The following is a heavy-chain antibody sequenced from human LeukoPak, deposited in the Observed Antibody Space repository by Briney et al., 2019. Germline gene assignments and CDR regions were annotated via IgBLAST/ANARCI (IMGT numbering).Heavy chain of an antibody. Sequence: SETLSLTCTVSGGSISSYYWSWIRQPAGKGLEWIGRIYTSGRTNYNPSLKSRVTISVDTSKNQFSLKLSSVTAADTAVYYCARDYYGSGYYYYYMDVWGKGTTVTISS. V-gene: IGHV4-4*07. D-gene: IGHD3-10*01. J-gene: IGHJ6*03. CDR3: ARDYYGSGYYYYYMDV. CDR1: GGSISSYY. CDR2: IYTSGRT.